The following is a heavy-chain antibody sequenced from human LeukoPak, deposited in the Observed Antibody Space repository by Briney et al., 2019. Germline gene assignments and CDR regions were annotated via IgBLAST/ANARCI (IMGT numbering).Heavy chain of an antibody. D-gene: IGHD3-9*01. CDR3: ARESGRGGYDIGL. V-gene: IGHV3-30*03. CDR1: GFTFSTYS. Sequence: GGSLRLSCGASGFTFSTYSMHWVRQAPGKGLEWVAVITYDGSNQYYADSVKGRFTISRDNSKSTLFLQMNSLRVEDTAAYFCARESGRGGYDIGLWGQGTLVTVSS. J-gene: IGHJ5*02. CDR2: ITYDGSNQ.